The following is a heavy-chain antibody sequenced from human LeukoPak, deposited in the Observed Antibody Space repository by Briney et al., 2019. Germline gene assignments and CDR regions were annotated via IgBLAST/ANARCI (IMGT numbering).Heavy chain of an antibody. V-gene: IGHV4-4*07. CDR3: ARVCVGGSSCMDV. CDR2: IDISGST. J-gene: IGHJ6*03. Sequence: SETLSLTCTVSGGSIRSYYWSWIRQPPGKGLEWIGRIDISGSTNYNPSLKSRVTMFVDTSRNQFSLQLSSVTAADMAVYYCARVCVGGSSCMDVWGKGTTVTISS. CDR1: GGSIRSYY. D-gene: IGHD3-16*01.